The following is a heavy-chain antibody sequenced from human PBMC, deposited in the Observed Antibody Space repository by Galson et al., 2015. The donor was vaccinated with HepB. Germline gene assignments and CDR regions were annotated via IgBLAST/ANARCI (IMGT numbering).Heavy chain of an antibody. CDR3: ARYQSGYYYYGMDV. CDR1: GYIFTSYY. J-gene: IGHJ6*02. CDR2: INPSGGST. V-gene: IGHV1-46*01. Sequence: SVKVSCKASGYIFTSYYIHWVRQAPGQGLEWVGIINPSGGSTNYAQRFQGRVTMTRDTSTSTVYMELSSLRSEDTAVYYCARYQSGYYYYGMDVWGQGTTVTVSS. D-gene: IGHD2-2*01.